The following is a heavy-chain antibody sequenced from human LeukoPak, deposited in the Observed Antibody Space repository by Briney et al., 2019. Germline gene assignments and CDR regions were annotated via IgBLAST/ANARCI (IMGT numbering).Heavy chain of an antibody. Sequence: GGSLRLSCAASGFSFSGYGMHWVRQVPGKGLEWVAFIRYDGVTKFYIDSVKGRFAISRDNSKNTLSLQMNSLRTEDTAVYYCAALHTGTFVDYWGQGTLVTVSS. V-gene: IGHV3-30*02. CDR2: IRYDGVTK. D-gene: IGHD4-17*01. CDR3: AALHTGTFVDY. J-gene: IGHJ4*02. CDR1: GFSFSGYG.